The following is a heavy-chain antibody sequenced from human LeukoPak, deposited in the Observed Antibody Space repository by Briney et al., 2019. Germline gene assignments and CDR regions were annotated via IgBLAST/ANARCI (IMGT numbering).Heavy chain of an antibody. J-gene: IGHJ4*02. D-gene: IGHD6-19*01. CDR1: GFTFSDHF. Sequence: GGSLRLSCVVSGFTFSDHFLDWVRQAPGKGLEWVGRSRNKAKSYNTEYAASVKGIFTISRDDSKNSLYLQMNSLKAEDTAVYYCVRVGSVAGSDYLDYWGQGTLATVSS. CDR3: VRVGSVAGSDYLDY. V-gene: IGHV3-72*01. CDR2: SRNKAKSYNT.